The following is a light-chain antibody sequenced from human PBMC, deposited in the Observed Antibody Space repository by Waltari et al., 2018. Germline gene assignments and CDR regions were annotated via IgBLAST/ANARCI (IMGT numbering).Light chain of an antibody. CDR1: QSLLYSNGNNY. V-gene: IGKV2-28*01. CDR3: MQGLQGPLT. J-gene: IGKJ4*01. CDR2: LGS. Sequence: DIVMTQSPLFLPVTPGESASISCRSSQSLLYSNGNNYLDWYLQKPGQSPQLLIFLGSNRASGVPDRFSGSGSGTEFTLKISRVEAEDVGVYFCMQGLQGPLTFGGGTKVEIK.